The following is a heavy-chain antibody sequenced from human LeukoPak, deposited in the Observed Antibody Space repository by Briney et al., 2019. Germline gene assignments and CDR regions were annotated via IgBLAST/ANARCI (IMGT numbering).Heavy chain of an antibody. CDR1: GGSISNQY. Sequence: SETLSLTCTVSGGSISNQYWSWIRQPPGKGLEWIGCIYYTGTTNYNPSLKSRVTISVDTSKNQFSLRLSSVTAADTAVYYCARATYSSGWGTSDYWGQGTLVTVSS. J-gene: IGHJ4*02. CDR3: ARATYSSGWGTSDY. V-gene: IGHV4-59*11. CDR2: IYYTGTT. D-gene: IGHD6-19*01.